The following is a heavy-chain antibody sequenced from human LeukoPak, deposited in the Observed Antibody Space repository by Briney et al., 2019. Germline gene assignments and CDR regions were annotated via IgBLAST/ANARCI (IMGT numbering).Heavy chain of an antibody. CDR1: GGSISNYY. Sequence: PSETLSLTCTVSGGSISNYYWSWIRQPAGKGLERIGRIYTSGSTSYNPSLESRVAMSVDTSKNQFSLRLSSVTAADTAVYYCARASSWSNWFDPWGQGTLVTVSS. CDR3: ARASSWSNWFDP. V-gene: IGHV4-4*07. J-gene: IGHJ5*02. CDR2: IYTSGST. D-gene: IGHD6-13*01.